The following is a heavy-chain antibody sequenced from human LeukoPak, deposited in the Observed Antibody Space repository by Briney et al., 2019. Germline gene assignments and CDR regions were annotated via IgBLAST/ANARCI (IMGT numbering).Heavy chain of an antibody. J-gene: IGHJ6*03. V-gene: IGHV3-43*01. CDR1: GFSFDDYT. D-gene: IGHD6-6*01. CDR2: ISWDGGST. CDR3: AKAGVSEGSSSLFYYYYMDV. Sequence: GGSLRLSCAASGFSFDDYTMHWVRHAPGKCLEWVSLISWDGGSTYYADSVKGRFTISRDNSKNSLYLQMNNLRTEDTALYYCAKAGVSEGSSSLFYYYYMDVWGKGTTVTVSS.